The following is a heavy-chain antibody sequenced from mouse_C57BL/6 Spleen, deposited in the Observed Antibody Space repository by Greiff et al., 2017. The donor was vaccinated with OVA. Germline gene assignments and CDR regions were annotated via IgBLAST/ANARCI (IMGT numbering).Heavy chain of an antibody. CDR3: ARNYYGSSDPFAY. CDR2: IYPRSGNT. CDR1: GYTFTSYG. Sequence: VKLVESGAELARPGASVKLSCKASGYTFTSYGISWVKQRTGQGLEWIGEIYPRSGNTYYNEKFKGKATLTADKSSSTAYMELRSLTSEDSAVYFCARNYYGSSDPFAYWGQGTLVTVSA. V-gene: IGHV1-81*01. D-gene: IGHD1-1*01. J-gene: IGHJ3*01.